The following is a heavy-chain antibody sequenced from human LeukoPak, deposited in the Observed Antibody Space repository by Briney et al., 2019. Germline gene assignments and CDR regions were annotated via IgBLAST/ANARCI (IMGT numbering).Heavy chain of an antibody. CDR1: GYSFTNYW. Sequence: GESLKISCKGSGYSFTNYWIDWVRQMPGKGLEWMGIIYPGDSDTRYNPSFQGQVTTSADKSISTAYLQWSSLKASDTAMYYCARLAAAGKVNYYYYYMDVWGKGTTVTVSS. CDR3: ARLAAAGKVNYYYYYMDV. J-gene: IGHJ6*03. CDR2: IYPGDSDT. D-gene: IGHD6-13*01. V-gene: IGHV5-51*01.